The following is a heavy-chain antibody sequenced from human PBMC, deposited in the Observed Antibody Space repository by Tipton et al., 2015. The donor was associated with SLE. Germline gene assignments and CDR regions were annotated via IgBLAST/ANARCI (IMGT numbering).Heavy chain of an antibody. CDR3: AREGDSSANFYYHGVNV. J-gene: IGHJ6*02. Sequence: TLSLTCTVSGGLISSYYWTWIRQPPGKGLEWIGYISYSGSTDYNPSLKSRVTMSVDMTKNQFSLKMTSVTAADTAIYYCAREGDSSANFYYHGVNVWGQGTTVTVSS. CDR1: GGLISSYY. V-gene: IGHV4-59*12. D-gene: IGHD2-21*01. CDR2: ISYSGST.